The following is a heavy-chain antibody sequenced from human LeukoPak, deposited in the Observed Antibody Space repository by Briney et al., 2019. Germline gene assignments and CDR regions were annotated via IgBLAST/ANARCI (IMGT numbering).Heavy chain of an antibody. J-gene: IGHJ6*02. CDR2: INTNTGNP. CDR1: GYTFTSYA. D-gene: IGHD2-15*01. CDR3: ARDLSSIGRYCSGGSCSQVYYYYYGMDV. Sequence: ASVKVSCKASGYTFTSYAMNWVRQAPGQGLEWMGWINTNTGNPTYAQGFTGRFVFSLDTSVSTAYLQISSLKAEDTAVYYCARDLSSIGRYCSGGSCSQVYYYYYGMDVWGQGTTVTVSS. V-gene: IGHV7-4-1*02.